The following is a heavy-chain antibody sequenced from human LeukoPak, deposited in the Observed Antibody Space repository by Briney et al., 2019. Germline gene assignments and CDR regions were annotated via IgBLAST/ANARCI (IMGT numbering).Heavy chain of an antibody. Sequence: GGSLRLSCAASGFSFSDYSMNWVRQAPGKGLEWVSFISSYSTYIYYADSLKGRFTISRDNAKNSLYLQMNSLRAEDTAVYYCARDSFAGYDSSGYSSYDYWGQGTLVTVSS. J-gene: IGHJ4*02. D-gene: IGHD3-22*01. CDR1: GFSFSDYS. V-gene: IGHV3-21*01. CDR2: ISSYSTYI. CDR3: ARDSFAGYDSSGYSSYDY.